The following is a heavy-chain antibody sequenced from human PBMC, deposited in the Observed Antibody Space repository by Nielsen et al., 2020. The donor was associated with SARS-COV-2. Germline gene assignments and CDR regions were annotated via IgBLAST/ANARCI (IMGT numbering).Heavy chain of an antibody. V-gene: IGHV3-7*01. D-gene: IGHD2-21*02. J-gene: IGHJ6*02. Sequence: GGSLRLSCAASGFTFSSYWMSWVRQAPGKGLEWVANIKQDGSEKYYVDSVKGRFTISRDNAKNSLYLQMNSLRAEDTAVYYCARDFFYCGGDCVLWGMDVWGQGTTVTVSS. CDR3: ARDFFYCGGDCVLWGMDV. CDR2: IKQDGSEK. CDR1: GFTFSSYW.